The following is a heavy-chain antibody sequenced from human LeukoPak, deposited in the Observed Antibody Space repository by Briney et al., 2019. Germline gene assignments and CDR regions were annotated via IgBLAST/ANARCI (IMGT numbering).Heavy chain of an antibody. V-gene: IGHV1-46*01. D-gene: IGHD5-18*01. J-gene: IGHJ6*03. Sequence: ASVKVSCKASGYTFTSYYMHWVRQAPGQGLEWMGIINPSGGSTSYAQKFQGRVTMTRDMSTSTVYMELSSLRSEDRAVYYCARGDTAREYYYYYMDVWAKGPRSPSP. CDR2: INPSGGST. CDR1: GYTFTSYY. CDR3: ARGDTAREYYYYYMDV.